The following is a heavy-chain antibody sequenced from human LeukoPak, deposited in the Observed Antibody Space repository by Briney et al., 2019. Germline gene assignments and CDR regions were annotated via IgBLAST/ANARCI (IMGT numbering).Heavy chain of an antibody. J-gene: IGHJ4*02. CDR2: ISGSGGST. V-gene: IGHV3-23*01. CDR3: AKDGYSEAY. Sequence: GGSPRLSCAASGFTFRNFAMSWVRQAPGKGLEWVSGISGSGGSTSHAESVKGRFTISRDNSRNTLYLQMNSLRAEDTAVYYCAKDGYSEAYWGQGTLVTVSS. CDR1: GFTFRNFA. D-gene: IGHD1-26*01.